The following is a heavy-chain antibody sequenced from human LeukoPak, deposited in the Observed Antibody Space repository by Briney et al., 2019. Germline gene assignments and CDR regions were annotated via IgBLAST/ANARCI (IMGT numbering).Heavy chain of an antibody. J-gene: IGHJ6*03. CDR3: AREGTTVTSAMNYYYYYYMDV. D-gene: IGHD4-17*01. CDR1: GFTFDDYG. CDR2: INWNGGST. Sequence: GGSLRLSCAASGFTFDDYGMSWVRQAPGKGLEWVSGINWNGGSTGYADSVEGRFTISRDNAKNSLYLQMNSLRAEDTALYYCAREGTTVTSAMNYYYYYYMDVWGKGTTVTVSS. V-gene: IGHV3-20*04.